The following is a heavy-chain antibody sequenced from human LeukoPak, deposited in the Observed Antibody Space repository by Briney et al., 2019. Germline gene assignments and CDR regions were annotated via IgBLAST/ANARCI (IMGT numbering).Heavy chain of an antibody. Sequence: PGGSLRLSCAASGFTFSSYAMHWVRQAPGKGLEWVAVISYDGSNKYYADSVKGRFTISRDNSKNTLYLQMNSLRAEDTAVYYCARLRAYYYGSGSYYNDASDYWGQGTLVTVSS. J-gene: IGHJ4*02. CDR1: GFTFSSYA. D-gene: IGHD3-10*01. V-gene: IGHV3-30-3*01. CDR2: ISYDGSNK. CDR3: ARLRAYYYGSGSYYNDASDY.